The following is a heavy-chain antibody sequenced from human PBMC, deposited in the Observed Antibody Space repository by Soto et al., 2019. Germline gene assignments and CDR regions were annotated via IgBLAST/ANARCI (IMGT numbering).Heavy chain of an antibody. V-gene: IGHV3-33*01. Sequence: QVQLVESGGGVVQPGRSLRLSCAASGFTFSSYGMHWVRQAPGKGLEGVAVIWYDGSNKYYADSVKGRFTISRDNSKNTLYLQMNSLRAEDTAVYYCARGGQQLGNWGQGTLVTVSS. J-gene: IGHJ4*02. CDR3: ARGGQQLGN. CDR2: IWYDGSNK. CDR1: GFTFSSYG. D-gene: IGHD6-13*01.